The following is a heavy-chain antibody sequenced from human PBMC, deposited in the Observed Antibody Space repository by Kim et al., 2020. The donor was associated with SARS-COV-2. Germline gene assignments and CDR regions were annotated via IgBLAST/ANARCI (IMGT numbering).Heavy chain of an antibody. J-gene: IGHJ5*02. CDR2: ISFDGSGK. CDR1: GFTFSSYA. D-gene: IGHD2-2*01. Sequence: GGSLRLSCAASGFTFSSYAMHWVRQAPGKGPEWVAVISFDGSGKYYVDSVKGRFTISRDNSKNTLYLQMNSLRAEDTAVYYCARAGVPAATYWFDPWGQGTLVTVSS. CDR3: ARAGVPAATYWFDP. V-gene: IGHV3-30*04.